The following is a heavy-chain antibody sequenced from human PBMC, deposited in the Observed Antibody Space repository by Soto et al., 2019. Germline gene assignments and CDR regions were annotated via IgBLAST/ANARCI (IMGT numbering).Heavy chain of an antibody. CDR1: GGTFSSYT. CDR3: AREGSYRLKIYYFDY. D-gene: IGHD2-2*01. CDR2: IIPILGIA. J-gene: IGHJ4*02. Sequence: SVKVSCKASGGTFSSYTISCVRQAPGQGLEWMGRIIPILGIANYAQKFQGRVTITADKSTSTAYMELSSLRSEDTAVYYCAREGSYRLKIYYFDYWGQGTLVTVSS. V-gene: IGHV1-69*04.